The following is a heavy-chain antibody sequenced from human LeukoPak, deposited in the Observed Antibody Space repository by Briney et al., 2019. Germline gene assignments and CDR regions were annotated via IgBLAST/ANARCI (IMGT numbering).Heavy chain of an antibody. CDR2: INPNSGGT. CDR3: ASEKRYGDHYYYYYYMDV. CDR1: GYTFTGYY. Sequence: GASVKVSCKASGYTFTGYYMHWVRQAPGQGLEWMGWINPNSGGTNYAQKFQGRVTMTRDTSISTAYMELSRLRSDDTAVYYCASEKRYGDHYYYYYYMDVWGKGTTVTVSS. V-gene: IGHV1-2*02. J-gene: IGHJ6*03. D-gene: IGHD4-17*01.